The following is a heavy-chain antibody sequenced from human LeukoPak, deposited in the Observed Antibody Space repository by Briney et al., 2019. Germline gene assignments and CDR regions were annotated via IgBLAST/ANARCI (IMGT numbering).Heavy chain of an antibody. CDR1: GFTFSSYG. V-gene: IGHV3-74*01. CDR2: INSDGSDT. J-gene: IGHJ4*02. CDR3: ARNNWGIDY. Sequence: PGGSLRLSCAASGFTFSSYGMHWVRQAPGKGLVWVARINSDGSDTSHADSVEGRFTISRDNAKDTLYLQMNSLRVEDTAVYYCARNNWGIDYWGQGTLVAVSS. D-gene: IGHD7-27*01.